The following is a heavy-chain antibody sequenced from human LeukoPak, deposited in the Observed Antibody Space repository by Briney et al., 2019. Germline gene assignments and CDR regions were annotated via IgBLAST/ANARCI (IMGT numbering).Heavy chain of an antibody. CDR3: ARTWFYCGGDCRLDY. CDR2: INSDGSST. CDR1: GFTFSSYW. V-gene: IGHV3-74*01. J-gene: IGHJ4*02. D-gene: IGHD2-21*02. Sequence: GGSLRLSCAASGFTFSSYWMHWVRQAPGKGLVWVSRINSDGSSTSYADSVKGRFTISRDNAKNTLYLQMNSLRAEDTAVYYCARTWFYCGGDCRLDYWGQGTLVTVSS.